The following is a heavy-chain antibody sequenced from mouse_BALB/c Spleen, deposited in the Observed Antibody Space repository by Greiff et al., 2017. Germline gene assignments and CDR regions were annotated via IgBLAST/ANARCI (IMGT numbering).Heavy chain of an antibody. V-gene: IGHV8-12*01. CDR2: IYWDDDK. Sequence: QVTLKESGPGILQPSQTLSLTCSFSGFSLSTSGMGVSWIRQPSGKGLEWLAHIYWDDDKRYNPSLKSRLTISKDTSSNQVFLKSTSVDTADTATYYCARSGYYWYFDVWGAGTTVTVSS. CDR1: GFSLSTSGMG. CDR3: ARSGYYWYFDV. J-gene: IGHJ1*01.